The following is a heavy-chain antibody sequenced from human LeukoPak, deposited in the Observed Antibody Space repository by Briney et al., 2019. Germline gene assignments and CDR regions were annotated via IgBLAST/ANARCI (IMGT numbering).Heavy chain of an antibody. D-gene: IGHD1-26*01. CDR1: GYSFTSYW. J-gene: IGHJ4*02. CDR2: IYPGDSDA. Sequence: GEYLKISCKGSGYSFTSYWIGWVRQMPGKGLKWMGIIYPGDSDARYSPSFQGQVTISADKSIGTAYLQWSSLRASDTAMYYCARRRDLYSGSYYPFDYWGQGTLVTVSS. CDR3: ARRRDLYSGSYYPFDY. V-gene: IGHV5-51*01.